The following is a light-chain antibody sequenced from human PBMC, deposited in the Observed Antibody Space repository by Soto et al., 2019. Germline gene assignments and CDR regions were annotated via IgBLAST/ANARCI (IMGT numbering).Light chain of an antibody. CDR3: CSYVDSYSWV. CDR2: QVT. CDR1: SSDVGGYGY. Sequence: QSALTQPPSASGSPGQSVTISCTGISSDVGGYGYVSWFQQHPGKAPKLIIYQVTKRPSGVPDRFFGSKSGNTASLTVSGLQAEDEADYYCCSYVDSYSWVFGGGTKLTVL. J-gene: IGLJ3*02. V-gene: IGLV2-8*01.